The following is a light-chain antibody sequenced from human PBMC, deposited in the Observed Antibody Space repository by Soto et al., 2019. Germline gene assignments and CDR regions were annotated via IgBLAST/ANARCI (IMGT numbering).Light chain of an antibody. CDR1: QSLGSTF. J-gene: IGKJ4*01. CDR2: GAS. CDR3: HQYGMLPLP. V-gene: IGKV3-20*01. Sequence: EILLTQSPGTLSLSPGDRATLSCRASQSLGSTFLAWYQQKSGQSPRLLIYGASDRATDIPDRFSGSGSGADFTLTISRLEPEDFAVYFCHQYGMLPLPFGGGTKVDIK.